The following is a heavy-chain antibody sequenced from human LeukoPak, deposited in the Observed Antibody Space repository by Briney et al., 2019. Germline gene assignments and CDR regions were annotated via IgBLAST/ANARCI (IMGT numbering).Heavy chain of an antibody. V-gene: IGHV4-38-2*01. J-gene: IGHJ5*02. D-gene: IGHD5-24*01. CDR1: GYSISSGYY. CDR2: IYHSGST. CDR3: ARLGDGWFDP. Sequence: PSETLSLTCAVSGYSISSGYYWGWIRQPPGKGLEWIGSIYHSGSTYYNPSLKSRVTISVDTSKNHFSLKLSSVTAADTAVYYCARLGDGWFDPWGQGTLVTVSS.